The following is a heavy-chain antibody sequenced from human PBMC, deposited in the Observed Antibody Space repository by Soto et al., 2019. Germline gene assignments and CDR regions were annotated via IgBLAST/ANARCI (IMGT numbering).Heavy chain of an antibody. CDR2: IMPTFGTS. Sequence: QVQLLQSGAEVKKPGSSVKVSCQASGGTFSSFLVSWVRQAPGQGLELMAGIMPTFGTSNYAQKFHDRVTITADESTRTVYMQLSSLTSEDTAVYYCARGVKEWERLYYTGMDVWGPGTTVTVSS. D-gene: IGHD1-26*01. J-gene: IGHJ6*02. CDR3: ARGVKEWERLYYTGMDV. CDR1: GGTFSSFL. V-gene: IGHV1-69*01.